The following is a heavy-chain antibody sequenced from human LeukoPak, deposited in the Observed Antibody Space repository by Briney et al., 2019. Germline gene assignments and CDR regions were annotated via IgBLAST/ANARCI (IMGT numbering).Heavy chain of an antibody. CDR2: IVPMFGIA. Sequence: SVKVSCKASGGTFITYGINWVRQAPGQGLEWMGGIVPMFGIANYAQKFEGRVSITTDESSTTAYMELSSLGSEDTAFYYCATTSVRDGFNYFDYWGQGTLVPVSS. D-gene: IGHD5-24*01. CDR3: ATTSVRDGFNYFDY. CDR1: GGTFITYG. J-gene: IGHJ4*02. V-gene: IGHV1-69*05.